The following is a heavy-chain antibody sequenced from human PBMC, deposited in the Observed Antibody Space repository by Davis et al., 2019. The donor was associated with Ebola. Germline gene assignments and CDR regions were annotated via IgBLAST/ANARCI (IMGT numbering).Heavy chain of an antibody. CDR2: IIPIFGTA. CDR1: GGTFSSYA. Sequence: AASVKVSCKASGGTFSSYAISWVRQAPGQGLEWMGGIIPIFGTANYAQKFQGRVTITADESTSTAYMELSSLRSEDTAVYYCARDGAYCGGDCYSGAFDIWGQGTMVTVSS. CDR3: ARDGAYCGGDCYSGAFDI. D-gene: IGHD2-21*02. J-gene: IGHJ3*02. V-gene: IGHV1-69*13.